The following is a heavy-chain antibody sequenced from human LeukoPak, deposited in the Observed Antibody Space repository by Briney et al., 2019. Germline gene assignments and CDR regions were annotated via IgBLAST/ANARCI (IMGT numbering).Heavy chain of an antibody. CDR3: ARDSLSRFRVGIMAGPLLDV. CDR1: GFSLSSYW. Sequence: GGSLRLSCAHSGFSLSSYWLSWVGRAPGKGLEWVAKIKQDGSEKYYVDSVKGRFTISRDNAKNSLYLQMTSLSGEDTAVYYWARDSLSRFRVGIMAGPLLDVWGRGTTVTVSS. D-gene: IGHD3-3*01. J-gene: IGHJ6*04. CDR2: IKQDGSEK. V-gene: IGHV3-7*01.